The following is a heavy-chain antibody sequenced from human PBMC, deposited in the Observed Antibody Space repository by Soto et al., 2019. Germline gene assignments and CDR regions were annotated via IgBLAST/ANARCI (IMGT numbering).Heavy chain of an antibody. J-gene: IGHJ4*02. V-gene: IGHV1-18*01. Sequence: QVQLVQSGAEVKKPGASVKVSCKASGYTFTSYGISWVRQAPGQGLEWMGWISAYNGNPNYEPSLQGRVTMTTDTSTSTAYMELRSLRSDDTAVYYCASGRYSYHYPAYWGQGTPVPVSS. CDR3: ASGRYSYHYPAY. CDR1: GYTFTSYG. D-gene: IGHD5-18*01. CDR2: ISAYNGNP.